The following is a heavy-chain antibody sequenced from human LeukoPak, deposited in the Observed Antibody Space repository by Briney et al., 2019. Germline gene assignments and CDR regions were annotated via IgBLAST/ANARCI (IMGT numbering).Heavy chain of an antibody. D-gene: IGHD3-22*01. J-gene: IGHJ4*02. CDR1: GGSISSSTYY. CDR2: IYYSGST. Sequence: AETPSLTSTVSGGSISSSTYYWAWIRRPPRKGLERLGSIYYSGSTYYNPSLKSRVTISIDTSKNQFSLKLNPVTAADTAVYFCEGVLSSGHFEDYWGQGTLVTVSS. CDR3: EGVLSSGHFEDY. V-gene: IGHV4-39*05.